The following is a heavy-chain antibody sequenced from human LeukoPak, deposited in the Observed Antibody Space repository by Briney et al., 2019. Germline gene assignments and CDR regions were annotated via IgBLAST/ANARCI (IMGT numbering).Heavy chain of an antibody. J-gene: IGHJ4*02. V-gene: IGHV4-39*07. CDR1: GGSISNNNYY. CDR2: IYYSGST. D-gene: IGHD6-19*01. Sequence: PSETLSLTGTVSGGSISNNNYYWGWIRQPPGKGLEGIGSIYYSGSTNYNPSLKSRVTISVDTSKNQFSLKLSSVTAADTAVYYCARRRLRIAVAGTGLDYWGQGTLVTVSS. CDR3: ARRRLRIAVAGTGLDY.